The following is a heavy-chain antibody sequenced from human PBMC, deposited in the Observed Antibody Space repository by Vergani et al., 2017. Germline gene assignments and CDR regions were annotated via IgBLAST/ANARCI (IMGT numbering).Heavy chain of an antibody. J-gene: IGHJ4*02. CDR2: IYHSGST. CDR3: ARHPSYGDYSFDY. Sequence: QVRLQQWGAGLLKPSETLSLTCAVSGYSISSGYYWGWIRQHPGKGLEWIGSIYHSGSTYYNPSLKRRVTISVDTSKNQFSLKLSSVTAADTAVYYCARHPSYGDYSFDYWGQGTLVTVSS. V-gene: IGHV4-38-2*01. D-gene: IGHD4-17*01. CDR1: GYSISSGYY.